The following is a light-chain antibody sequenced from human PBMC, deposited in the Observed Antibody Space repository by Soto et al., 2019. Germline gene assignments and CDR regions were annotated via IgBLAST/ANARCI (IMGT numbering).Light chain of an antibody. J-gene: IGKJ2*01. CDR1: QGISSW. Sequence: DLQMTQSPSSVSASVGDRVTFTCRASQGISSWLAWYQQKPGKAPKLLFYAASTLQGAVPSRFSGRGSGTDFSLTISSLQPEDFATYYCQQTNIFPYTFGQGTKLEIK. CDR2: AAS. CDR3: QQTNIFPYT. V-gene: IGKV1D-12*01.